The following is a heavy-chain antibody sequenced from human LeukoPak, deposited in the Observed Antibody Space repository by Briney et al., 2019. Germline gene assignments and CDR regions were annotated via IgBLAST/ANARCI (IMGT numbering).Heavy chain of an antibody. D-gene: IGHD3-10*01. CDR2: IKQDGSEK. CDR3: ARDTYGPSDY. Sequence: GGSLRLSCAASGFTFSSYAMSWVRQAPGKGLEWVANIKQDGSEKYYVDSVKGRFTISRDNANNSLYLQMNSLRAEDTAVYYCARDTYGPSDYWGQGILVTVSS. CDR1: GFTFSSYA. V-gene: IGHV3-7*01. J-gene: IGHJ4*02.